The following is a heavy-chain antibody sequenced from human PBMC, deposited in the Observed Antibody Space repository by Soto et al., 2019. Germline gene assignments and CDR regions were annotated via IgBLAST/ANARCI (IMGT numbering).Heavy chain of an antibody. CDR1: GFTFSTYA. CDR2: ISYDGSNK. CDR3: ARAHAGGYYWVQDH. Sequence: GGSLRLSCAAAGFTFSTYAMHWVRQAPGKGLEWVAVISYDGSNKYYADSVKGRFTISRDNSKNTLYLQMNSLRPEDTAVYFCARAHAGGYYWVQDHWGQGTLVTVSS. J-gene: IGHJ4*02. V-gene: IGHV3-30-3*01. D-gene: IGHD3-22*01.